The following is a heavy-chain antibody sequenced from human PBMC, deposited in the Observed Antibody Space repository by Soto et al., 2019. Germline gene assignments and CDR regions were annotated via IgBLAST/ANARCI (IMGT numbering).Heavy chain of an antibody. CDR1: GGSISSGDYY. J-gene: IGHJ5*02. CDR3: ARLHLAPWGGWCDP. V-gene: IGHV4-31*03. CDR2: ISYSGTT. Sequence: QVQLQESGPGLVKPSQTLSLTCTVSGGSISSGDYYWSWIRQHPGKGLEWVGYISYSGTTHYNPSLKSRVTTSVDTSKNQFSLRLSSVTAADTAVYYCARLHLAPWGGWCDPWGQGTLVTVSS. D-gene: IGHD7-27*01.